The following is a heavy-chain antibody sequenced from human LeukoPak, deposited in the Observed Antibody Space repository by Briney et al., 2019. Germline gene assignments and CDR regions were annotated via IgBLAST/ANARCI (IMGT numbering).Heavy chain of an antibody. J-gene: IGHJ4*02. CDR2: LATAGDT. D-gene: IGHD1-26*01. Sequence: GGSLRLSCAASGFTFNIYDMHWVRQTAGKGLEWVSTLATAGDTYYPGSVKGRFTISRENAKNSLYLQMNSLRAGDTAVYYCARGPLGGSPYRTFDHWGQGTLVTVSS. CDR3: ARGPLGGSPYRTFDH. V-gene: IGHV3-13*01. CDR1: GFTFNIYD.